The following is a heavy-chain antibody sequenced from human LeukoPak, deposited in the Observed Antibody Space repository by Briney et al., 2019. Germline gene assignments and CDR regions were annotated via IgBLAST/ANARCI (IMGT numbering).Heavy chain of an antibody. CDR1: GGSFSGYY. Sequence: SETLSLTCAVYGGSFSGYYWSWIRQPPGKGLEWIGEINHSGSTNYNPSLKSRVTVSLDKSKNHLSLNLTSVTAADTAVYYCSRENGVFSPFGYWGQGTLVTVPS. CDR3: SRENGVFSPFGY. D-gene: IGHD2-8*01. CDR2: INHSGST. V-gene: IGHV4-34*01. J-gene: IGHJ4*02.